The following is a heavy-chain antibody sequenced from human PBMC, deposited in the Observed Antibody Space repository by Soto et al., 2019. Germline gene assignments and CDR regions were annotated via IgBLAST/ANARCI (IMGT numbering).Heavy chain of an antibody. CDR3: AKVEVRGVIITQYDY. D-gene: IGHD3-10*01. CDR2: ISGSGGST. Sequence: PGGSLRLSCAASGFTFSSYAMSWVRQAPGKGLAWVSAISGSGGSTYYADSVKGRFTISRDNSKNTLYLQMNSLRAEDTAVYYCAKVEVRGVIITQYDYWGQGTLVTVSS. V-gene: IGHV3-23*01. J-gene: IGHJ4*02. CDR1: GFTFSSYA.